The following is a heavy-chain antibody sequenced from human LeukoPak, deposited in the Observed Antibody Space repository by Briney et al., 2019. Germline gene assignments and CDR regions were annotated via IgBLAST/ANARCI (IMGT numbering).Heavy chain of an antibody. D-gene: IGHD3-9*01. V-gene: IGHV1-69*06. CDR1: GGTFGSYA. J-gene: IGHJ6*03. Sequence: ASVKVSCKASGGTFGSYAISWVRQAPGQGLEWMGGIIPIFGTANYAQKFQGRVTITADKSTSTAYMELSSLRSEDTAVYYCTTEGYDILTGRLYYYMDVWGKGTTVTVSS. CDR2: IIPIFGTA. CDR3: TTEGYDILTGRLYYYMDV.